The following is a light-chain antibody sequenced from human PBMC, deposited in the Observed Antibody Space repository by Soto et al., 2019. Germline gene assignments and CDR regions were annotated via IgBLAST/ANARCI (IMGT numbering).Light chain of an antibody. CDR1: SGDVAVYNY. J-gene: IGLJ2*01. CDR2: DVS. Sequence: QSALTQPASVSGSPGQWITISCTGTSGDVAVYNYVSWYQQHPGKAPKLLIYDVSNRPSGVSDRFSGSRSGDTASLTISGVQAADEADYYCSSYATASPLFGGGT. V-gene: IGLV2-14*03. CDR3: SSYATASPL.